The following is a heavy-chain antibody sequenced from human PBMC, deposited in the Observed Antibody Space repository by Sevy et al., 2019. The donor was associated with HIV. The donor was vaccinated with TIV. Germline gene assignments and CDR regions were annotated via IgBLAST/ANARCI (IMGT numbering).Heavy chain of an antibody. CDR1: GGSINSDH. V-gene: IGHV4-59*08. J-gene: IGHJ3*01. CDR3: ARLHDVDV. Sequence: SETLSLTCTVSGGSINSDHWNWIRQPPGKGLEWIGYVYYTGGTNYNPSLKNRVTISVDRTKNQFSLKLPAVTAADTAVYYCARLHDVDVWGQGTMVTVSS. CDR2: VYYTGGT.